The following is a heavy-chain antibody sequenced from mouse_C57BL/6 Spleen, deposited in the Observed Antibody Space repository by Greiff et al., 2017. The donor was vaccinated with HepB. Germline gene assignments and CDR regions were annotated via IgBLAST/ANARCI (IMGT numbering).Heavy chain of an antibody. J-gene: IGHJ3*01. CDR1: GYTFTDYE. Sequence: QLVESGAELVRPGASVTLSCKASGYTFTDYEMHWVKQTPVHGLEWIGAIDPETGGTAYNQKFKGKAILTADKSSSTAYMELRSLTSEDSAVYYGTRMGNWTGFAYWGQGTLVTVSA. D-gene: IGHD4-1*01. CDR2: IDPETGGT. V-gene: IGHV1-15*01. CDR3: TRMGNWTGFAY.